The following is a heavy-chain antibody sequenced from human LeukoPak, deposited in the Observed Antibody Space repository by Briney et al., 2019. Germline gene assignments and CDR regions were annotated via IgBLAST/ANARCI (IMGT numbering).Heavy chain of an antibody. CDR2: IYYSGST. CDR3: ERLGGGSSWYAADY. D-gene: IGHD6-13*01. V-gene: IGHV4-59*08. Sequence: SETLSLTCTVSGGSINDYYWSWIRQSPGKGLEWIGYIYYSGSTNYNPSLKSRVTMSVDTSKNQFSLKLSSVTAADTALYYCERLGGGSSWYAADYWGQGTRVTVSS. CDR1: GGSINDYY. J-gene: IGHJ4*02.